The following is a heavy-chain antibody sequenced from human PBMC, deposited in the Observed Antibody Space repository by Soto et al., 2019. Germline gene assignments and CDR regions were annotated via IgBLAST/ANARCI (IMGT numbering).Heavy chain of an antibody. D-gene: IGHD3-22*01. Sequence: QPGGSLRLSCAASGVTVSSYAMDWVRQDPGKGLEWVAVISYDGSNKYYADSVKGRFTISRDNSKNTLYLQMNSLRAEDTAVYYCARTRGPYYYDSSGYYLDAFDIWGQGTMVTVSS. J-gene: IGHJ3*02. CDR3: ARTRGPYYYDSSGYYLDAFDI. CDR1: GVTVSSYA. V-gene: IGHV3-30-3*01. CDR2: ISYDGSNK.